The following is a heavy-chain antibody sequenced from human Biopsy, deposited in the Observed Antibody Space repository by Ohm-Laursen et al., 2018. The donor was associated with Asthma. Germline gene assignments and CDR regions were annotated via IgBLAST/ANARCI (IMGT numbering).Heavy chain of an antibody. CDR3: ARAYGGSFFSGSFDI. J-gene: IGHJ3*02. CDR2: IYSGGGT. V-gene: IGHV3-53*01. CDR1: GFTVSTNG. Sequence: GSLRLSCSASGFTVSTNGMSWVRQPPGKGLEWVSVIYSGGGTYYADSVQGRVTISRDNSKNTLSLQMNSLKAEDTAVYYCARAYGGSFFSGSFDIWDQGTMVTVSS. D-gene: IGHD4-23*01.